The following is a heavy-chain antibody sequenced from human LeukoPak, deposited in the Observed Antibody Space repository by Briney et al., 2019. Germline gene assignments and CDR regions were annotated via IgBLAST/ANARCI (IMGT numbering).Heavy chain of an antibody. V-gene: IGHV3-53*01. CDR3: AKEGGLGYCSVTTCAFAY. J-gene: IGHJ4*02. CDR2: IRIDGVT. Sequence: GGSLRLSCAASGFTVSGNYMTWVRQAPGKGVEWVAGIRIDGVTDSTDSVKGRFTISRDNSKNTLYLQMHSLTAEDTAVYFCAKEGGLGYCSVTTCAFAYWGQGTPVTVSS. D-gene: IGHD2-15*01. CDR1: GFTVSGNY.